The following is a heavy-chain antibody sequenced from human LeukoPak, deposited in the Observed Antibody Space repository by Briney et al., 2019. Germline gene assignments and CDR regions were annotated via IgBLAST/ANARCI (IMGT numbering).Heavy chain of an antibody. Sequence: PSQTLSLTCTVSGGSISSGGYSWSWIRQHPGKGLEWIGYIYYSGSTYYNPSLKSRVTISVDTSKNQFSLKLSSVTAADTAVYYCARDRIAAEDKMGNYYGMDVWGQGTTVTVSS. J-gene: IGHJ6*02. CDR3: ARDRIAAEDKMGNYYGMDV. V-gene: IGHV4-31*03. CDR1: GGSISSGGYS. D-gene: IGHD6-13*01. CDR2: IYYSGST.